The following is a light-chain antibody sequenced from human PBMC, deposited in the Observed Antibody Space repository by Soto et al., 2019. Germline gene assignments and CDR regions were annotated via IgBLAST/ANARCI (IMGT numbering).Light chain of an antibody. V-gene: IGLV4-60*02. CDR1: SGHSSYI. CDR3: ETWGGSTRV. CDR2: LEGSRSY. J-gene: IGLJ3*02. Sequence: QSVLTQSSSASASLGSSVKVTCTLSSGHSSYIIAWHQQQPGKAPRDLMKLEGSRSYNKGSGVPDRFSGSSSGADRYLSIPNLQFEDEAYYYCETWGGSTRVFGGGTKLTVL.